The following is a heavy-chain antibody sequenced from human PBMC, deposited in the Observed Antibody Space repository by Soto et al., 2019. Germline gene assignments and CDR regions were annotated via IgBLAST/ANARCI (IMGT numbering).Heavy chain of an antibody. J-gene: IGHJ6*03. CDR3: AKSLLFVDHGYMDV. V-gene: IGHV1-69*02. Sequence: QVQLVQSGAELKKPGSSVKVSCEASGGSFTSYSFTWVRQAPGQGLEWVGRIIPIQGKANYALKFQDRFTITADRFTRTVYMELTSVRPEDTDVYFCAKSLLFVDHGYMDVWGKGTTVTVSS. D-gene: IGHD2-21*01. CDR2: IIPIQGKA. CDR1: GGSFTSYS.